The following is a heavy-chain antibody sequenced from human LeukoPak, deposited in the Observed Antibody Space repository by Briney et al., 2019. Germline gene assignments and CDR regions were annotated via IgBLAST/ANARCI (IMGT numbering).Heavy chain of an antibody. CDR3: AKAAGYDIAYYYYGMDV. Sequence: GGSPRLSCAASGFTFSSYAMSWVRQAPGKGLEWVSAISGSGGSTYYADSVKGRFTISRDNSKNTLYLQMNSLRAEDTAVYYCAKAAGYDIAYYYYGMDVWGQGTTVTVSS. CDR1: GFTFSSYA. J-gene: IGHJ6*02. CDR2: ISGSGGST. V-gene: IGHV3-23*01. D-gene: IGHD3-9*01.